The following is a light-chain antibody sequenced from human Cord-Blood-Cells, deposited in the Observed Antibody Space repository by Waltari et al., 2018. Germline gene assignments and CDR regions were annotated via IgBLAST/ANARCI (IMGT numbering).Light chain of an antibody. CDR2: YDS. Sequence: SYVLTQPPSVSVAPGKTARITCGGNNIGRKSVHWYQQKPGQAPVLVIYYDSDRPSGIPERFSGSNSGNTATLTISRDEAGDEADYYCQVWDSSSDHVVFGGGTKLTVL. V-gene: IGLV3-21*04. CDR3: QVWDSSSDHVV. CDR1: NIGRKS. J-gene: IGLJ2*01.